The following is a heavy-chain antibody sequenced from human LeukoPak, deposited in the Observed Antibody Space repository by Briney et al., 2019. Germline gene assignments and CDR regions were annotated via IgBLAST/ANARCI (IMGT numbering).Heavy chain of an antibody. V-gene: IGHV1-69*05. CDR3: ARDDGLWFGEYRGFDY. D-gene: IGHD3-10*01. CDR1: GGTFSSYA. Sequence: SVKVSCKASGGTFSSYAISWVRQAPGQGLEWMGRIIPIFGTANYAQKFQGRVTITTDESTSTAYMELSSLRSEDTAVYYCARDDGLWFGEYRGFDYWGQGTLVTVS. J-gene: IGHJ4*02. CDR2: IIPIFGTA.